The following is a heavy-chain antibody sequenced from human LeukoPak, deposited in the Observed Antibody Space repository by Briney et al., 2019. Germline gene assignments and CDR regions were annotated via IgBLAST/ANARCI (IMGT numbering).Heavy chain of an antibody. CDR1: GFPFSSHW. CDR2: IKQDGSEK. V-gene: IGHV3-7*01. CDR3: ARMKRADPSPIDY. J-gene: IGHJ4*02. Sequence: GSLRLSFAASGFPFSSHWMSWVRQAPGKGLEWVANIKQDGSEKYYVDSVKGRFTISRDNAKNSLYLQINSLRAEDTAVYYCARMKRADPSPIDYWGQGTLVTVSS.